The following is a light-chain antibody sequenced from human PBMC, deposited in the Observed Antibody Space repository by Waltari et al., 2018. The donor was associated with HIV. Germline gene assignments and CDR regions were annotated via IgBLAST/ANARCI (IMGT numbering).Light chain of an antibody. CDR1: SFNIGRKP. J-gene: IGLJ3*02. CDR3: AAWDDSLNGWV. CDR2: GDN. V-gene: IGLV1-44*01. Sequence: QSVLTQPPSASGTPGQRVTISCSGGSFNIGRKPVSWYPLGPGTAPQLLIYGDNQRPVEVPDGVAGSKSGTSASLAISELQSDDEADYYCAAWDDSLNGWVFGGGTKVTVL.